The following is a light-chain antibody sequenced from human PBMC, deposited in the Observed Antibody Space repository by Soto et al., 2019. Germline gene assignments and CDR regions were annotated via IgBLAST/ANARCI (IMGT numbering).Light chain of an antibody. J-gene: IGKJ2*01. CDR2: GAS. Sequence: EIVLTQSPGTLSLSPGERATLSCRASQSVSSSYLAWYQQKPGQAPRLLIYGASSRATGIPDRFSGSGSGTDFTLTISRLEPGDFAVYYCQQYGSSPYTFGQGTKVDI. V-gene: IGKV3-20*01. CDR3: QQYGSSPYT. CDR1: QSVSSSY.